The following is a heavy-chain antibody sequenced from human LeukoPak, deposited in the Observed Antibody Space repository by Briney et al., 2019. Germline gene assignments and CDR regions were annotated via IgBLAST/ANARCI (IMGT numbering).Heavy chain of an antibody. D-gene: IGHD3-10*01. V-gene: IGHV1-24*01. CDR3: ATEGKMVRGVYTDY. CDR2: FDPEDGET. Sequence: ASVKVSCKVSGYTLSELSMHWVRQAPGKGLEWMGRFDPEDGETIYAQKFQGRVTMTADTSTDTVYMELSSLRSEDTAVYYCATEGKMVRGVYTDYWGQGTLVTVSS. J-gene: IGHJ4*02. CDR1: GYTLSELS.